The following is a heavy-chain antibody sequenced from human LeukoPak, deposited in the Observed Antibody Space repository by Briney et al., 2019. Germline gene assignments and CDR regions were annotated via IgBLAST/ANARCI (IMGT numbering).Heavy chain of an antibody. V-gene: IGHV1-2*02. CDR3: ARDCPIGGYVIMDYGMDV. CDR1: GYTFSGYY. Sequence: RWASVKVSCKASGYTFSGYYMHWVRQAPGQGLEWMGWINPNSGDTIYAQKFQGRVTMTRDTSISTAYMELSRLRSDDTAVYYCARDCPIGGYVIMDYGMDVWGQGTTVTVSS. CDR2: INPNSGDT. J-gene: IGHJ6*02. D-gene: IGHD5-12*01.